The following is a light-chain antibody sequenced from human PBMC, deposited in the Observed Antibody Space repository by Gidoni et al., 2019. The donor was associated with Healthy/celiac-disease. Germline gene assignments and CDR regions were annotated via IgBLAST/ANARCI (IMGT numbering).Light chain of an antibody. Sequence: ELVLTQSPATLSLSPGERATLTCRASQSVSSYLAWYQQKPGQAPRLLIYDASNRATGIPARFSGSGSGTDFTLTISSLDPEDFAVYYCQQRSNWRGLTFGGGTKVEIK. V-gene: IGKV3-11*01. CDR2: DAS. CDR1: QSVSSY. J-gene: IGKJ4*01. CDR3: QQRSNWRGLT.